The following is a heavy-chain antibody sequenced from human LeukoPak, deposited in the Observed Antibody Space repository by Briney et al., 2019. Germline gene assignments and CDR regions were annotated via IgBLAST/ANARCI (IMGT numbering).Heavy chain of an antibody. CDR2: INEDGSEK. CDR3: ARGETMDV. Sequence: PGGSLRLSGVALEFSFETYWMSWVRQAPGKGPEWVANINEDGSEKHYVGSVRGRFTISRDNADNSLHLQMNSLRPEDMAVYYCARGETMDVWGKGTTVTVSS. V-gene: IGHV3-7*01. J-gene: IGHJ6*03. D-gene: IGHD5-24*01. CDR1: EFSFETYW.